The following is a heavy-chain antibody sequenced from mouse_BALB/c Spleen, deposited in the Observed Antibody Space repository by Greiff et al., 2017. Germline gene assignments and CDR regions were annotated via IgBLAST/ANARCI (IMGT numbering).Heavy chain of an antibody. CDR2: ISSGGSYT. CDR3: AKRTATRYFDV. J-gene: IGHJ1*01. V-gene: IGHV5-9-4*01. Sequence: EVQLVESGGGLVKPGGSLKLSCAASGFTFSSYAMSWVRQSPEKRLEWAAEISSGGSYTYYPDTVTGRFTISRDNAKNTLYLEMSSLRSEDTAMYYCAKRTATRYFDVWGAGTTVTVSS. CDR1: GFTFSSYA. D-gene: IGHD1-2*01.